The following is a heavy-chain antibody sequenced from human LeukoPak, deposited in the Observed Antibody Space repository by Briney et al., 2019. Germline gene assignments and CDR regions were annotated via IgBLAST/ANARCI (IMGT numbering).Heavy chain of an antibody. J-gene: IGHJ4*02. CDR1: GYTFTNNF. D-gene: IGHD3-16*01. Sequence: ASVKVSCKASGYTFTNNFMHWVRQAPGQGLEWIGIINPSGDNTWYAQKLQGRVTMTTDTSTSTAYMELRSLRSDDTAVYYCARDNDSRDPPHFDYWGQGTLVTASS. CDR3: ARDNDSRDPPHFDY. CDR2: INPSGDNT. V-gene: IGHV1-46*01.